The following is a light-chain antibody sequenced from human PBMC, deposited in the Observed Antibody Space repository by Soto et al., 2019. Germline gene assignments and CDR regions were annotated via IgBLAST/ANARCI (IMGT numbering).Light chain of an antibody. Sequence: QSVLTQPASLSVSPGQSITISCTGTSSDVGSYNLVSWYQQHPGKAPKLMIYEVSKRPSGVSNRFSGSKSGNTASLTISGFQAEDEADYYCCSYAGSSTFYVFGTGTKATVL. CDR1: SSDVGSYNL. V-gene: IGLV2-23*02. CDR2: EVS. CDR3: CSYAGSSTFYV. J-gene: IGLJ1*01.